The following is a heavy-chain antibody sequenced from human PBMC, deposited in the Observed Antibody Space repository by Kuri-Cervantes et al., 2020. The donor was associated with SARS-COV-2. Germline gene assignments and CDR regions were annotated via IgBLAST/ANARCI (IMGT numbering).Heavy chain of an antibody. J-gene: IGHJ6*03. D-gene: IGHD2-8*01. CDR2: IYYSGST. CDR1: GGSISSSSDY. Sequence: SETLSLTCTVSGGSISSSSDYWGWIRQPPGKGLEWIGGIYYSGSTYYNSSLKSRVTISVDTSKNQFSLKLSSVTAADTAVYYCATLPYCTNGVCYTYYYYYMDVWGKGTTVIVSS. V-gene: IGHV4-39*01. CDR3: ATLPYCTNGVCYTYYYYYMDV.